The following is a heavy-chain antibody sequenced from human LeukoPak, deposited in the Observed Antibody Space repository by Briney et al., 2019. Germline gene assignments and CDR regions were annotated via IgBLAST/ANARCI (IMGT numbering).Heavy chain of an antibody. J-gene: IGHJ4*02. Sequence: PSETLSLTCTVSGYSISSGYYWGWIRQPPGKGLEWIGSIYHSGSTYYNPSLKSRVTISVDTSKNQFSLKLSSVTAADTAVYYCATAGYYDSSGYFGLYYLDYWGQGTLVTVSS. D-gene: IGHD3-22*01. V-gene: IGHV4-38-2*02. CDR2: IYHSGST. CDR1: GYSISSGYY. CDR3: ATAGYYDSSGYFGLYYLDY.